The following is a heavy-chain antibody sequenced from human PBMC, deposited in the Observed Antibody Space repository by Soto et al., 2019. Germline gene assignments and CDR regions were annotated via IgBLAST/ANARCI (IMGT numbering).Heavy chain of an antibody. J-gene: IGHJ4*02. CDR3: ASSEYMTTARFDY. CDR1: GGSISNYY. Sequence: PSETLSLTCTVSGGSISNYYWSWIRKPPGKGLEWIGYIYYSGRANCNPSLKSRVTISVDTSKNQFSLYVTSVTAADAAVYYCASSEYMTTARFDYWGQGTLVTVSS. CDR2: IYYSGRA. D-gene: IGHD4-17*01. V-gene: IGHV4-59*08.